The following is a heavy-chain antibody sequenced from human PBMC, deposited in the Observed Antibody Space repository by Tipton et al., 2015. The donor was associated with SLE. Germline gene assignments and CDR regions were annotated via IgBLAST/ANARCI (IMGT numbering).Heavy chain of an antibody. V-gene: IGHV4-38-2*02. J-gene: IGHJ4*02. CDR3: ASVPY. Sequence: TLSPTCTVSGYSISSGYYWGWIRQPPGKGLEWIGGIYHSGSTYYNPSLKSRVTISVDTSKNQFSLKLSSVTAADTAVYYCASVPYWGQGTMVTVSS. CDR1: GYSISSGYY. CDR2: IYHSGST.